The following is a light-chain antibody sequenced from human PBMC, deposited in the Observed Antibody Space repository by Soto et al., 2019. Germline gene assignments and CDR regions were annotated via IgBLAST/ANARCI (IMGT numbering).Light chain of an antibody. V-gene: IGKV3-15*01. CDR2: GAS. Sequence: EIVMTQSAATLSGSPGERATLSWGASQSVRSNLAWYQQKPVQAPRLLIYGASTRATGIPARFSGSGSGTEFTLTISSVESEDFAIYYCQQYNNWPPITFGQGTRLEI. CDR3: QQYNNWPPIT. J-gene: IGKJ5*01. CDR1: QSVRSN.